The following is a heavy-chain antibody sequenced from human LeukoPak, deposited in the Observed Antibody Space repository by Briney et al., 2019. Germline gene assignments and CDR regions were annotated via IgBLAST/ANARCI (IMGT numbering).Heavy chain of an antibody. CDR3: ARDGGRHDILTGYYNGGDYGMDV. CDR2: ISAYNGNT. CDR1: GYTFTSYG. Sequence: ASVNVSCKASGYTFTSYGIGWVRQAPGQGLEWMGWISAYNGNTNYAQKLQGRVTMTTDTSTSTAYMELRSLRSDDTAVYYCARDGGRHDILTGYYNGGDYGMDVWGQGTTVTVSS. J-gene: IGHJ6*02. D-gene: IGHD3-9*01. V-gene: IGHV1-18*01.